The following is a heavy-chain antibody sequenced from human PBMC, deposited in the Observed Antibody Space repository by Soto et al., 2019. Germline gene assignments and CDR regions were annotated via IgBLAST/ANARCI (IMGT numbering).Heavy chain of an antibody. D-gene: IGHD2-21*02. J-gene: IGHJ5*02. CDR3: ARGGIVVVTAIKPFDP. CDR1: GYTFTSYY. CDR2: INPSGGST. V-gene: IGHV1-46*01. Sequence: GASVKVSCKASGYTFTSYYMHWVRQAPGQGLEWMGIINPSGGSTSYAQKFQGRVTMTRDTSTSTVYMELSSLRSEDTAVYYCARGGIVVVTAIKPFDPWGQGTLVTVSS.